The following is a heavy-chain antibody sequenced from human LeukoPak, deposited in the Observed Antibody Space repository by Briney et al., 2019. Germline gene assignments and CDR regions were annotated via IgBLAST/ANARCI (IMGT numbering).Heavy chain of an antibody. CDR1: GYTFTGYY. J-gene: IGHJ4*02. CDR3: ARSSIIAAAGPYYFDY. CDR2: VNPSGGST. Sequence: ASVKVSCKASGYTFTGYYMHWVRQAPGQGLEWMGIVNPSGGSTSYAQKFQGRVTITADKSTSTAYMELSSLRSEDTAVYYCARSSIIAAAGPYYFDYWGQGTLVTVSS. D-gene: IGHD6-13*01. V-gene: IGHV1-46*01.